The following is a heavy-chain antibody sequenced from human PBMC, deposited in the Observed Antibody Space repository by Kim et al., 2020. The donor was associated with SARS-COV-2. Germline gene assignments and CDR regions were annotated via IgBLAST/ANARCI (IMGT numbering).Heavy chain of an antibody. CDR3: ARDSTGSFDY. CDR2: MSHDENRK. D-gene: IGHD1-1*01. Sequence: GGSLRLSCVASGFTFSSYAMHWVRQAPGKGLEWVALMSHDENRKYYADSVKGRFTISRDISKNTLHLQMNSLTAEDTAVYYCARDSTGSFDYWGQGTLVT. V-gene: IGHV3-30-3*01. CDR1: GFTFSSYA. J-gene: IGHJ4*02.